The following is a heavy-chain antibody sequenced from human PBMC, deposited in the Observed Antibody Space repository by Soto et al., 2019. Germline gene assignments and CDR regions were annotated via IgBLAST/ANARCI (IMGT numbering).Heavy chain of an antibody. CDR3: AKAGRQWLVHDY. CDR1: GFTFSSYA. CDR2: ISGSGGST. J-gene: IGHJ4*02. V-gene: IGHV3-23*01. Sequence: EVQLLESGGGLVQPGGSLRLSCAATGFTFSSYAMSWVRQAPGKGLEWVSAISGSGGSTYYADSVKGRFTISRDNSKNTLYLQMNSLRAEDTAVYYCAKAGRQWLVHDYWGQGTLVTVSS. D-gene: IGHD6-19*01.